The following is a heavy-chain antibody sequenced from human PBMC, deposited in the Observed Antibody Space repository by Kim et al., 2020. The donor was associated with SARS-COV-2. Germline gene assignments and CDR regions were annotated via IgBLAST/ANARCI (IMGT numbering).Heavy chain of an antibody. CDR1: GFTFSSYW. V-gene: IGHV3-74*01. Sequence: GGSLRLSCAASGFTFSSYWMHWVRQAPGQGRVWVSFINNDGSSTGYADSVKGRFTISRDNAKNTVNLQMNSLRGDDTAVYYCVKGGAHWGQGSLVPVSS. J-gene: IGHJ4*02. D-gene: IGHD2-15*01. CDR2: INNDGSST. CDR3: VKGGAH.